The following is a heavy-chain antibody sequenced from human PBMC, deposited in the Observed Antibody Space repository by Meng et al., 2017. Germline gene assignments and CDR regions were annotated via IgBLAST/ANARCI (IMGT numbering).Heavy chain of an antibody. CDR2: IYCDDYK. CDR3: SHRLDYYGSGNHFDY. D-gene: IGHD3-10*01. CDR1: RLSRCPCGGL. Sequence: TFTEPGPTPVKPIQTVSLTVTFSRLSRCPCGGLLDSIRQPPGNVLEWLALIYCDDYKRYSPSLKSMLTITKDTSKNQVVLTMTTMDPVDTATNSCSHRLDYYGSGNHFDYWGQGTLVTVSS. V-gene: IGHV2-5*02. J-gene: IGHJ4*02.